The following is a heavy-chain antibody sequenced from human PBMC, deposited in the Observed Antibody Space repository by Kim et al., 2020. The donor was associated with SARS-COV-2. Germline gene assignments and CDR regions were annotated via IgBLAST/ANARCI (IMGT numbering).Heavy chain of an antibody. CDR2: IYYSGST. D-gene: IGHD4-17*01. Sequence: SETLSLTCTVSGGSISSSSYYWGWIRQPPGKGLEWIGSIYYSGSTYYNPSLKSRVTISVDTSKNQFSLKLSSVTAADTAVYYCASFLIDYGHSPNTDYWGQGTLVTVSS. J-gene: IGHJ4*02. CDR1: GGSISSSSYY. V-gene: IGHV4-39*01. CDR3: ASFLIDYGHSPNTDY.